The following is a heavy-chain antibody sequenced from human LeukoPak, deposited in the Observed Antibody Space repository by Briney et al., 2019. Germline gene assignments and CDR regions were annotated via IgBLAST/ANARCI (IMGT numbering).Heavy chain of an antibody. CDR2: IYHSGST. Sequence: GSLRLSCAASGFSFRNAWMSWVRQPPGKGLEWIGEIYHSGSTNYNPSLKSRVTISVDKSKNQFSLKLSSVTAADTAVYYCARWSYCSSTSCYALAWFDPWGQGTLVTVSS. CDR3: ARWSYCSSTSCYALAWFDP. D-gene: IGHD2-2*01. J-gene: IGHJ5*02. V-gene: IGHV4-4*02. CDR1: GFSFRNAW.